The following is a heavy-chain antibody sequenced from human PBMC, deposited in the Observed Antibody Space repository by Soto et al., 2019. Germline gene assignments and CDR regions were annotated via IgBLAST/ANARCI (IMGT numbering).Heavy chain of an antibody. CDR1: GYTFSDYG. J-gene: IGHJ4*02. D-gene: IGHD2-21*01. V-gene: IGHV1-18*01. CDR2: IIPENGYT. CDR3: ARFVQRQGDFFSVN. Sequence: GASVKVSCKASGYTFSDYGISWVRQAPGQGPEWMGWIIPENGYTDYAQRLQGRVTMTTDTSTSTAYMELRRLRSDDTAVYYCARFVQRQGDFFSVNWGRGTLVTVSS.